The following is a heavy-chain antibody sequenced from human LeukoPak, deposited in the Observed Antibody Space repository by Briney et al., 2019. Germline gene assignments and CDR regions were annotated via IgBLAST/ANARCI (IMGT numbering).Heavy chain of an antibody. CDR2: IRYDGSNK. CDR1: GFTFSSYG. D-gene: IGHD2-2*01. Sequence: PGGSLRLSCAASGFTFSSYGMHWVRQAPGKGLEWVAFIRYDGSNKYYADSVKGRFTTSRDNSKNTLYLQMNSLRAEDTAVYYCAKDRCSSTSCFDAFDIWGQGTMVTVSS. J-gene: IGHJ3*02. V-gene: IGHV3-30*02. CDR3: AKDRCSSTSCFDAFDI.